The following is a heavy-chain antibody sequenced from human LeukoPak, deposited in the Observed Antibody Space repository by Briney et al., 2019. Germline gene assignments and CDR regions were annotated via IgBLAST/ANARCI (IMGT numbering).Heavy chain of an antibody. J-gene: IGHJ4*02. CDR2: IYTSGST. CDR1: GGSTSSGGYY. V-gene: IGHV4-61*02. Sequence: SETLSLTCTVSGGSTSSGGYYWSWIRQHPGKGLEWIGRIYTSGSTNYNPSLKSRVTMSVDTSKNQFSLKLSSVTAADTAVYYCARDRRGYFDYWGQGTLVTVSS. D-gene: IGHD3-10*01. CDR3: ARDRRGYFDY.